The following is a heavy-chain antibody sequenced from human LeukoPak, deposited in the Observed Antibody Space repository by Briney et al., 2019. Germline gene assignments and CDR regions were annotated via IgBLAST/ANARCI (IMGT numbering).Heavy chain of an antibody. D-gene: IGHD3-22*01. J-gene: IGHJ5*02. Sequence: SETLSLTCAVYGGSFSGYYWSWIRQPPGKGLEWIGEINHSGSTNYNPSPKSRVTISVDTSKNQFSLKLSSVTAADTAVYYCATSSSGYNNWFDPWGQGTLVTVSS. CDR3: ATSSSGYNNWFDP. CDR1: GGSFSGYY. V-gene: IGHV4-34*01. CDR2: INHSGST.